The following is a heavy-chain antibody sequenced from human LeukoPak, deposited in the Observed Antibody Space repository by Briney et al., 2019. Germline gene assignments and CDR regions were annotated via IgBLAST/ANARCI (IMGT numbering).Heavy chain of an antibody. J-gene: IGHJ5*02. V-gene: IGHV4-34*01. CDR2: INHSGST. CDR1: GGSFSGYY. Sequence: KPSETLSLTCAVYGGSFSGYYWSWIRQPPGKGLEWIGEINHSGSTNYNPSLKSRVTISVDTSKNQFSLKLSSVTAADTAVYYCARASRRIQLWSLSPFDPWGQGTLVTVSS. CDR3: ARASRRIQLWSLSPFDP. D-gene: IGHD5-18*01.